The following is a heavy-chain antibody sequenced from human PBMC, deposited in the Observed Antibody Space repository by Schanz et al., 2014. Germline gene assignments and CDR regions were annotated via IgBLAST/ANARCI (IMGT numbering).Heavy chain of an antibody. V-gene: IGHV1-69*02. CDR1: GGTFNSYT. J-gene: IGHJ4*02. D-gene: IGHD6-13*01. CDR2: IIPILGIA. CDR3: ASSGAGYSSSWDFDY. Sequence: QVQLVQSGAEVKKPGSSMKVSCKASGGTFNSYTINWVRQAPGQGLEWMGRIIPILGIANYAQKFQGRVTITADKSTFTAYMDVSSLRSEYTAVYYCASSGAGYSSSWDFDYWGQGTLVTVSS.